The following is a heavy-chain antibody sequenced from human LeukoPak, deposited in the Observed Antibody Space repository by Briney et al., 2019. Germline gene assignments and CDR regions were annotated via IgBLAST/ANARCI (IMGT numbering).Heavy chain of an antibody. Sequence: ASVTVSCKASGYTFTGYYMHWVRQAPGQGREWMGWINPNSGGTNYAQKFQGRVTMTRDTSISTAYMELSRLRSEDTAVYYCARLRGYSYGSYYYYYYMDAWGKGTTVTISS. CDR3: ARLRGYSYGSYYYYYYMDA. V-gene: IGHV1-2*02. D-gene: IGHD5-18*01. J-gene: IGHJ6*03. CDR1: GYTFTGYY. CDR2: INPNSGGT.